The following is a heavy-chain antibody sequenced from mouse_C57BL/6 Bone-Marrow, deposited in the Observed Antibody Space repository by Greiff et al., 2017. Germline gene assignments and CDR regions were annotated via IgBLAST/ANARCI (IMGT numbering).Heavy chain of an antibody. Sequence: VQLQQSGAELARPGASVKLSCKASGYTFTSYGISWVKQRTGQGLEWIGEIYPRSGNTYYNEKFKGKATLTADKSSSTAYMELRSLTSEDSVVYFCSRDYYGDDDYSMDYWGQGTSVTVSS. J-gene: IGHJ4*01. V-gene: IGHV1-81*01. CDR1: GYTFTSYG. CDR2: IYPRSGNT. CDR3: SRDYYGDDDYSMDY. D-gene: IGHD2-2*01.